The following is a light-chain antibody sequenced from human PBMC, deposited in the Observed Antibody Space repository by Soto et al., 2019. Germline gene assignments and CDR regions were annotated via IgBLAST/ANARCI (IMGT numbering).Light chain of an antibody. CDR2: GAS. CDR1: QNITNNF. CDR3: QQYGDSPRT. J-gene: IGKJ1*01. Sequence: EVVLTQSPGTLSLSAGERATLSCRASQNITNNFLAWYQQKPGQAPRLLIYGASRRATGIPDRFSGSGSGTDFTLTISRLEPEDFVVYYCQQYGDSPRTFGQGTKVDIK. V-gene: IGKV3-20*01.